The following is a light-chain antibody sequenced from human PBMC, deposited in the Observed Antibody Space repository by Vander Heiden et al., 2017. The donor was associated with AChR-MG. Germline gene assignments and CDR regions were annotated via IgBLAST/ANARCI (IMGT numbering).Light chain of an antibody. J-gene: IGLJ3*02. CDR3: CSYGGTCWL. V-gene: IGLV2-11*01. Sequence: QSALTHPCSVSGSPGQSVTTSSTGTSSDVGCYDFFSCFPQPPGPAPKVILYEVTKRPSGVPERFSGSKSGNTASLTSSGLQAEDEADYYCCSYGGTCWLFGGGTKLTVL. CDR2: EVT. CDR1: SSDVGCYDF.